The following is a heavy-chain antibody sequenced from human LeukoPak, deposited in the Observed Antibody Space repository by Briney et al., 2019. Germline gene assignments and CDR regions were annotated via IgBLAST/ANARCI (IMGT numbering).Heavy chain of an antibody. CDR2: LPSSGATT. Sequence: PGGSLRLFRAASGFTISIYAMICVRQAPGKGLEWVSSLPSSGATTYYADSVKRRFTISRDISKNTLYLQMDSLTARHSAVYYCAKECIAGDGRVDCVSRVQGGLVTDCS. J-gene: IGHJ4*02. V-gene: IGHV3-23*01. CDR3: AKECIAGDGRVDCVS. D-gene: IGHD5-24*01. CDR1: GFTISIYA.